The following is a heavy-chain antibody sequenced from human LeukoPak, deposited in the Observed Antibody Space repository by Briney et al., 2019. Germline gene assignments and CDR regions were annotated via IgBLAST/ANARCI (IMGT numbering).Heavy chain of an antibody. D-gene: IGHD6-19*01. V-gene: IGHV4-4*02. J-gene: IGHJ4*02. CDR3: AREHYTSGWYIRD. Sequence: PSETLSLTCAVSGGSISNSNWWSWVRQSPGKGLEWIGEIHHGGSTTYNPSLKSRVTISLDESKNQFSLKLTSVTAADTAVYYCAREHYTSGWYIRDWGQGTLVTVSS. CDR1: GGSISNSNW. CDR2: IHHGGST.